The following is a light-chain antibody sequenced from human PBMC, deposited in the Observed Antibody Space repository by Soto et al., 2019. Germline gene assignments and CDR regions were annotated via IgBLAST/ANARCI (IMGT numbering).Light chain of an antibody. Sequence: EIVMTQSPATLSVSPGERATLSCRASQSVSRNVAWYQQKPGQAPRLLIHDASTRATGISVRFSGSGSGTESTLTISSLKSEDFAVYYCQQYNNWLWTFGQGTKVEIK. CDR1: QSVSRN. CDR3: QQYNNWLWT. J-gene: IGKJ1*01. V-gene: IGKV3-15*01. CDR2: DAS.